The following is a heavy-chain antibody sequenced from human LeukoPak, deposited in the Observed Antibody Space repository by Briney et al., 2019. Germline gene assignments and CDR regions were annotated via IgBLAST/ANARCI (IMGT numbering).Heavy chain of an antibody. J-gene: IGHJ6*02. V-gene: IGHV3-30*03. CDR2: ISYDGSNK. D-gene: IGHD2-15*01. Sequence: PGRSLRLSCAASGFTFDDYVMHWVRQAPGKGLEWVAVISYDGSNKYYADSVKGRFTISRDNSKNTLYLQMNSLRAEDTAVYYCARVHCSGGSCPVYYYYGMDVWGQGTTVTVSS. CDR1: GFTFDDYV. CDR3: ARVHCSGGSCPVYYYYGMDV.